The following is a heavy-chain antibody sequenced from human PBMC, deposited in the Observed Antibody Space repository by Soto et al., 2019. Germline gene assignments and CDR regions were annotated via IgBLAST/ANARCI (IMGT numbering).Heavy chain of an antibody. CDR2: IDPSDSYT. CDR3: ARSSSVVVPAATYGMDV. J-gene: IGHJ6*02. D-gene: IGHD2-2*01. CDR1: GCSFTSYW. Sequence: GESLKISCKGSGCSFTSYWISWVRQMPGKGLEWMGRIDPSDSYTNYSPSFQGHVTISADKSISTAYLQWSSLKASDTAMYYCARSSSVVVPAATYGMDVWGQGTTVTVSS. V-gene: IGHV5-10-1*01.